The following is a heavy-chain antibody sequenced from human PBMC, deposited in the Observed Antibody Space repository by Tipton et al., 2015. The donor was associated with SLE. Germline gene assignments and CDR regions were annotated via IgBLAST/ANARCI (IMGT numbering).Heavy chain of an antibody. CDR3: ARQDMWGYYFDY. D-gene: IGHD2-15*01. J-gene: IGHJ4*02. V-gene: IGHV3-30*04. CDR2: ISYDGSNK. Sequence: SLRLSCAASGFTFSTYAMHWVRQAPGKGLEWVAVISYDGSNKYYADSVKGRFTISRDTSKNQFSLKLSSVTAADTAVYYCARQDMWGYYFDYWGQGTLVTVSS. CDR1: GFTFSTYA.